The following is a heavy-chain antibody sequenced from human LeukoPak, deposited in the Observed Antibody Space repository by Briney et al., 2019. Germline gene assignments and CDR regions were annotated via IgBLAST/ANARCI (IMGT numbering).Heavy chain of an antibody. CDR3: ARGRRWLQSGKELIDY. CDR1: GGSISSYY. Sequence: SETLSLTCTVSGGSISSYYWSWIRQPPGKGLEWIGYIYYSGSTNYNPSLKSRVTISVDTSKNQFSLKLSSVTAADTAVYYCARGRRWLQSGKELIDYWGQGTLVTVSS. D-gene: IGHD5-24*01. V-gene: IGHV4-59*01. CDR2: IYYSGST. J-gene: IGHJ4*02.